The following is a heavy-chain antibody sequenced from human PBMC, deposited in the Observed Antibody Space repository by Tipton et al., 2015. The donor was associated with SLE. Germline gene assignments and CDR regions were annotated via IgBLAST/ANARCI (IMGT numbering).Heavy chain of an antibody. Sequence: QVQLVQSGAEVKKPGASVKVSCKASGYNFRSFAISWVRQAPGQGLEWMGWISGYNGHTNYAQKFQGRVTMTTDTSTTTAYMDLRSLRSDDTAVYYCARAGFRDDAFDSWGHGTLVTVSS. CDR3: ARAGFRDDAFDS. CDR1: GYNFRSFA. CDR2: ISGYNGHT. V-gene: IGHV1-18*01. J-gene: IGHJ3*02. D-gene: IGHD3-10*01.